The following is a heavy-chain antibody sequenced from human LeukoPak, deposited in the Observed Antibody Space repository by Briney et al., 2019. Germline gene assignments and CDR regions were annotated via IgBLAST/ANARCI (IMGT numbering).Heavy chain of an antibody. CDR1: GYTFTSYD. V-gene: IGHV1-8*01. CDR2: MNPNSGNT. CDR3: ARVRCSGGSCYYYYYGMDV. J-gene: IGHJ6*02. Sequence: ASVKVSCKASGYTFTSYDINWARQATGQGLEWMGWMNPNSGNTGYAQKFQGRVTMTRNTSISTAYMELSSLRSEDTAVYYCARVRCSGGSCYYYYYGMDVWGQGTTVTVSS. D-gene: IGHD2-15*01.